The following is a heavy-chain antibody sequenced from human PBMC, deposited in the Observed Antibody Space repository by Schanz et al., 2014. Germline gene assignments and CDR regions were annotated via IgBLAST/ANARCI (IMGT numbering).Heavy chain of an antibody. J-gene: IGHJ4*02. D-gene: IGHD2-2*01. V-gene: IGHV3-48*04. Sequence: VQLVESGGGLVRPGGSLRLSCAASGFTFSSYTMNWVRQAPGKGLEWVSDISDSGDSTHYADSVKGRFTISRDNAKNSLFLQMNSLSAEDTAVYYCAKVAPAATYLDSWGLGTLVTVSS. CDR3: AKVAPAATYLDS. CDR2: ISDSGDST. CDR1: GFTFSSYT.